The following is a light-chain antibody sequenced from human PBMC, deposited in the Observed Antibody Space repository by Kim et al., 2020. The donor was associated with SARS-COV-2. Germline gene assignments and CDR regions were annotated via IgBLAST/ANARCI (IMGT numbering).Light chain of an antibody. V-gene: IGLV1-47*02. CDR2: STS. CDR3: AAWDNKLNWV. J-gene: IGLJ3*02. Sequence: QSVLTQPPSASGAPGQTVTISCSGSRSNIGSNFVYWLQQVPGTAPKLLMYSTSQRPSGVSDRFSGSKSGTSASLAISGLRSEDEADYYCAAWDNKLNWVFGGGTQLTVL. CDR1: RSNIGSNF.